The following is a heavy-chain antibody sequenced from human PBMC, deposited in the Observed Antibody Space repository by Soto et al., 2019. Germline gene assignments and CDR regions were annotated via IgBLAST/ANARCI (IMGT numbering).Heavy chain of an antibody. CDR1: GYTFTSYD. CDR3: ARGVGSGSYYNQYNWFDP. Sequence: ASVKVSCKASGYTFTSYDINWVRQATGQGFEYLGWMNPNNGNTGYVKKFQGRVTMTRDTSTSTAYMELRSLRSDDTAVYYCARGVGSGSYYNQYNWFDPWGQGTLVTVSS. V-gene: IGHV1-8*01. CDR2: MNPNNGNT. D-gene: IGHD3-10*01. J-gene: IGHJ5*02.